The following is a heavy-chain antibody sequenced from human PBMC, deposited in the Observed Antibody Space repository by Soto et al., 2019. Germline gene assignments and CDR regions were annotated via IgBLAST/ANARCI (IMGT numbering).Heavy chain of an antibody. V-gene: IGHV3-30*18. CDR3: AKGGRQWRATSAFNY. CDR1: GFTFSDYA. Sequence: VQLVESGGGVVQPGRSLRLSCAASGFTFSDYAMHWVRQAPGKGLVWVAVVSHDGRNTHYADSVKGRFTISRDSSKTTVSLEMTSLRAEDTAVYYCAKGGRQWRATSAFNYWGQGALVTVSS. J-gene: IGHJ4*02. CDR2: VSHDGRNT. D-gene: IGHD6-19*01.